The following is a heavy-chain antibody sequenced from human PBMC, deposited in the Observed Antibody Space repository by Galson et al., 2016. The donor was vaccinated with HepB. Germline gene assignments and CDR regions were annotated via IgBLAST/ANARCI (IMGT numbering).Heavy chain of an antibody. CDR1: GFTVSSHY. V-gene: IGHV3-53*01. CDR2: IFNGGET. J-gene: IGHJ1*01. Sequence: SLRLSCAASGFTVSSHYMSWVRQAPGKGLEWVSIIFNGGETFYADSVKGRFTTSRDSSKNTVYLQMNNLRVDDTAVYYCVTGHGPSGWLNWGQGTLVTVSS. CDR3: VTGHGPSGWLN. D-gene: IGHD6-19*01.